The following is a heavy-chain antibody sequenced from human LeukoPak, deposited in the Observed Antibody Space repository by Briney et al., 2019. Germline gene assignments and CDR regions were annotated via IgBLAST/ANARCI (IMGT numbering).Heavy chain of an antibody. V-gene: IGHV3-23*01. D-gene: IGHD6-19*01. CDR3: AKVEYSGWPNYYSYYVDV. CDR1: GLTFNNYA. CDR2: ISGGGGST. Sequence: PGGSLRLSCVASGLTFNNYAMSWVRQAPGKGLEWVSVISGGGGSTYYADSVKGRFTISRDNSKNTLYLQMNSLRAEDTAVYYCAKVEYSGWPNYYSYYVDVWGKGTTVTVSS. J-gene: IGHJ6*03.